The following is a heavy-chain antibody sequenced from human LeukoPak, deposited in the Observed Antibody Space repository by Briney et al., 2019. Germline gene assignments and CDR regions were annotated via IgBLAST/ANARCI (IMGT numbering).Heavy chain of an antibody. D-gene: IGHD5-18*01. V-gene: IGHV4-34*01. CDR2: INHSGST. CDR3: ARGSLYTAMVNWFDP. Sequence: SETLSLTCAVYGGSFSGYYWSWIRQPPGKGLEWIGEINHSGSTNYNPSLKSRVTISVDTSKNQFSLKLSSVTAADTAVYYCARGSLYTAMVNWFDPCGPGTLVTVSS. J-gene: IGHJ5*02. CDR1: GGSFSGYY.